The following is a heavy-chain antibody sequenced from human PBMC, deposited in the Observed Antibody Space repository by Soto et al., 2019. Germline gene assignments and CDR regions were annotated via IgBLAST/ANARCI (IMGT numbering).Heavy chain of an antibody. CDR1: RFTFNNYA. CDR3: AKDSTCSGGSCYLFDY. V-gene: IGHV3-23*01. J-gene: IGHJ4*02. Sequence: EVQLLESGGGLVQPGGSLRLSCAASRFTFNNYAMSWVRQAPGKGLEWVSGISSTGDRTNYADSMKGRFTISRDNSKNTLYLQMNSLRDEDTAVCYCAKDSTCSGGSCYLFDYWGQGTLVTVSS. CDR2: ISSTGDRT. D-gene: IGHD2-15*01.